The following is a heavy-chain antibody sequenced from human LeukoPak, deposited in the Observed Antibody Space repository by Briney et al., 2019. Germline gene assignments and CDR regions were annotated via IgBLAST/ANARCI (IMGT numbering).Heavy chain of an antibody. V-gene: IGHV1-69*13. CDR2: IIPIFGTA. CDR1: GGTFSSYA. CDR3: ARVPRNGIAARVFDY. Sequence: SVKVSCKASGGTFSSYAISWVRQAPGQGLGWMGGIIPIFGTANYAQKFQGRVTITADESTSTAYMELSCLRSEDTAVYYCARVPRNGIAARVFDYWGQGTLVTVSS. D-gene: IGHD6-6*01. J-gene: IGHJ4*02.